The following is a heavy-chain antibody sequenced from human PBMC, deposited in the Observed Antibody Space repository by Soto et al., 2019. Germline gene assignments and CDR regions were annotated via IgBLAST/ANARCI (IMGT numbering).Heavy chain of an antibody. CDR1: GGSISSGDYY. V-gene: IGHV4-30-4*01. D-gene: IGHD3-10*01. J-gene: IGHJ4*02. CDR2: IYYSEST. CDR3: ARVGGFGATTIDY. Sequence: PSETLSLTCTVSGGSISSGDYYWSWIRQPPGKGLEWIGYIYYSESTYYNPSLKSRVTISVDTSKNQFSLKLSSVTAADTAVYYCARVGGFGATTIDYWGQGTLVTVSS.